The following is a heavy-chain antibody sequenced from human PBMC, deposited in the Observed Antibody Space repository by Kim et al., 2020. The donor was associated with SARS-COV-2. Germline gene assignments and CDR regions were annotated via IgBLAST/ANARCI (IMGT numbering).Heavy chain of an antibody. CDR3: ARGGRSTSGGTFDI. Sequence: ASVKVSCKASDYTFISFGFSWVRQAPGQGLEWMGWISAYTGDTNYAHMLQGRVTMRTDTSTRTAYMELRSLRYDDTAVYYCARGGRSTSGGTFDIWGQGT. D-gene: IGHD1-26*01. CDR1: DYTFISFG. J-gene: IGHJ3*02. CDR2: ISAYTGDT. V-gene: IGHV1-18*01.